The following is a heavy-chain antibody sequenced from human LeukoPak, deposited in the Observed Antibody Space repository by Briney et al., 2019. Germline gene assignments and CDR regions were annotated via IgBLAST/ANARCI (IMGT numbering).Heavy chain of an antibody. Sequence: SETLSLTCAVSGYSISSGYYWGWIRQPPGKGLGWIGSIYHSGSTYYNPSLKSRVTISVDTSKNQFSLKLSSVTAADTAVYYCARRSYYYGSGTDYWGQGTPVTVSS. CDR2: IYHSGST. CDR3: ARRSYYYGSGTDY. V-gene: IGHV4-38-2*01. D-gene: IGHD3-10*01. J-gene: IGHJ4*02. CDR1: GYSISSGYY.